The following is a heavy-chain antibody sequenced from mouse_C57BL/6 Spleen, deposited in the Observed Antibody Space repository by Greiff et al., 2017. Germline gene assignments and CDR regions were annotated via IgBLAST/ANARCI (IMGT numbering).Heavy chain of an antibody. J-gene: IGHJ1*03. D-gene: IGHD1-1*01. Sequence: DVQLQESGGGLVKPGGSLKLSCAASGFTFSSYAMSWVRQTPEKRLEWVATISDGGSYTYYPDNVKGRFTISRDNAKNNLYLQMSHLKSEDTAMYYCARERDYYGSNPRWYFDVWGTGTTVTVSS. V-gene: IGHV5-4*01. CDR2: ISDGGSYT. CDR1: GFTFSSYA. CDR3: ARERDYYGSNPRWYFDV.